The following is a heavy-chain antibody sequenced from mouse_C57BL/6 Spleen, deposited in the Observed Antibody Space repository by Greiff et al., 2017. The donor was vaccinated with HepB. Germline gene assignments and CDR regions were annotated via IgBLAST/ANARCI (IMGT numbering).Heavy chain of an antibody. CDR3: ARDLI. Sequence: VQLQESGPGLVKPSQSLSLTCSVTGYSITSGYYWNWIRQFPGNKLEWMGYISYDGSNNYNPSLKNRISITRDTSKNQFFLKLNSVTTEDTATYYCARDLIRGQGTLVTVSA. CDR2: ISYDGSN. V-gene: IGHV3-6*01. CDR1: GYSITSGYY. J-gene: IGHJ3*01.